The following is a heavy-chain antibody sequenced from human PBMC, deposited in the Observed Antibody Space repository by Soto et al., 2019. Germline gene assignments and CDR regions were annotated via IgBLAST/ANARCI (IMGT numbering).Heavy chain of an antibody. V-gene: IGHV3-30*18. D-gene: IGHD1-1*01. CDR2: ISYDGINK. CDR1: GFTFSSYG. CDR3: AKSVYNWNDGFFDY. Sequence: GGSLRLSCAASGFTFSSYGMHWVRQAPGKGLEWVAVISYDGINKYYADSVKGRFTISRDNSKNTLYLQMNSLRAEDTAVYYCAKSVYNWNDGFFDYWAQGNLVPVSS. J-gene: IGHJ4*02.